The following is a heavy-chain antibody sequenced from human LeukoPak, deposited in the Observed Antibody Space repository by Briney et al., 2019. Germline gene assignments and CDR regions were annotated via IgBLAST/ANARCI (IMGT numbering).Heavy chain of an antibody. CDR1: GFTFSSYA. CDR3: AKDLRRGYYGSGSYYNP. Sequence: GGSLRLSCAASGFTFSSYAMSWVRQAPGKGLEWVSAISGSGGSTYYADSVKGRFTISRDNSKNTLYLQMNSLRAEDTAVYYCAKDLRRGYYGSGSYYNPWGQGTLVTVSS. V-gene: IGHV3-23*01. D-gene: IGHD3-10*01. J-gene: IGHJ5*02. CDR2: ISGSGGST.